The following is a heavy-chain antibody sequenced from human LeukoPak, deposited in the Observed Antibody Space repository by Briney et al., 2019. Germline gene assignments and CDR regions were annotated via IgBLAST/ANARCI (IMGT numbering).Heavy chain of an antibody. Sequence: LETLSLTCTVSGGSISSSSYYWGWIRQPPGKGLEWIGSIYYSGSTYYNPSLKSRVTISVDTSKNQFSLKLSSVTAADTAVYYCARRAYYYGSGSYQHYYYYYMDVWGKGTTVTVSS. CDR2: IYYSGST. J-gene: IGHJ6*03. D-gene: IGHD3-10*01. CDR1: GGSISSSSYY. CDR3: ARRAYYYGSGSYQHYYYYYMDV. V-gene: IGHV4-39*01.